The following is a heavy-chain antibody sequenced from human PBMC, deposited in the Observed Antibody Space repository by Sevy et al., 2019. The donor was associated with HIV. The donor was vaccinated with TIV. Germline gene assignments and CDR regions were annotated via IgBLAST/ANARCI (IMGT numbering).Heavy chain of an antibody. CDR2: IAYDGSNK. J-gene: IGHJ6*02. Sequence: GGSLRLSCAASGFTFSSDGMHWVHQAPGKGLEWVAVIAYDGSNKYYADSVKGRFTISRDNSKNTLYLQMNSLRAEDSAVYYCAKYKGVGAVAGRVHRGMDVWGQGTTVTVSS. CDR3: AKYKGVGAVAGRVHRGMDV. V-gene: IGHV3-30*18. CDR1: GFTFSSDG. D-gene: IGHD6-13*01.